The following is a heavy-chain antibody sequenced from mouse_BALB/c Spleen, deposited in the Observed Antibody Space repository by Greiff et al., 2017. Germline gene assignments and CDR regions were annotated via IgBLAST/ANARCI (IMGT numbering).Heavy chain of an antibody. D-gene: IGHD2-2*01. J-gene: IGHJ4*01. V-gene: IGHV1-14*01. CDR1: GYTFTSYV. CDR2: INPYNDGT. CDR3: ARTRENGYDGYYYAMDY. Sequence: VQLKQSGPELVKPGASVKMSCKASGYTFTSYVMHWVKQKPGQGLEWIGYINPYNDGTKYNEKFKGKATLTSDKSSSTAYMELSSLTSEDSAVYYCARTRENGYDGYYYAMDYWGQGTSVTVSS.